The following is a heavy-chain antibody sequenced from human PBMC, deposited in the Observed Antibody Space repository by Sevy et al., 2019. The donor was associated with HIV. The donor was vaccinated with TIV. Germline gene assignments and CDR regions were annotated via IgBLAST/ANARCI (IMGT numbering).Heavy chain of an antibody. CDR1: GYTFSSHG. CDR3: ARDLGGYGAYNWFDP. V-gene: IGHV1-18*01. CDR2: ISPYNGDT. Sequence: ASVKVSCKASGYTFSSHGISWVRQAPGQGLEWMGWISPYNGDTNYAQKFQGRVTMTPDTSTSTAYLELRSLRSDDTAVYYWARDLGGYGAYNWFDPWGQGTLVTVSS. D-gene: IGHD5-12*01. J-gene: IGHJ5*02.